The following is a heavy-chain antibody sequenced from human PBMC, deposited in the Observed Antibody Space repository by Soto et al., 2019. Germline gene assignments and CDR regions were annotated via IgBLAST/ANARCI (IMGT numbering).Heavy chain of an antibody. D-gene: IGHD4-17*01. V-gene: IGHV3-33*01. CDR2: IWYDGSNK. Sequence: GGSLRLSCAASGFTFSSYGMHWVRQAPGKGLEWVAVIWYDGSNKYYADSVKGRFTISRDNSKNTLYLQMNSLRAEDTAVYYCARERDYGGIYDAFDIWGQGTMVTVSS. CDR3: ARERDYGGIYDAFDI. J-gene: IGHJ3*02. CDR1: GFTFSSYG.